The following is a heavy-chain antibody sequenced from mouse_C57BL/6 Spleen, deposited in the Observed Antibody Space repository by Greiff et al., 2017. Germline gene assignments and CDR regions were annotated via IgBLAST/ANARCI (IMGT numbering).Heavy chain of an antibody. CDR1: GYTFTSYW. CDR3: ARSRGENGSSLFDY. CDR2: IDPSDSYT. J-gene: IGHJ2*01. V-gene: IGHV1-69*01. Sequence: VQLLQPGAELVMPGASVKLSCKASGYTFTSYWMHWVKQRPGQGLEWIGEIDPSDSYTNYNQKFKGKSTLTVVKSSSAAYMQLSSLKMEDSAVDDCARSRGENGSSLFDYWGQGTTLTVSS. D-gene: IGHD1-1*01.